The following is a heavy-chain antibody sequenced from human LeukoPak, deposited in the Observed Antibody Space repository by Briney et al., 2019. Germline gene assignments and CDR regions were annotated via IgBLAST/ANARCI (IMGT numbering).Heavy chain of an antibody. CDR1: GYTFTGYY. V-gene: IGHV1-2*02. J-gene: IGHJ4*02. CDR3: ASSYSGSYYEDY. D-gene: IGHD1-26*01. CDR2: INPNSGGT. Sequence: ASVKVSCKASGYTFTGYYMHWVRQAPGQGLEWMGWINPNSGGTNYAQKLQGRVTMTRDTSISTAYMELSRLRSDDTAVYYCASSYSGSYYEDYWGQGTLVTVSS.